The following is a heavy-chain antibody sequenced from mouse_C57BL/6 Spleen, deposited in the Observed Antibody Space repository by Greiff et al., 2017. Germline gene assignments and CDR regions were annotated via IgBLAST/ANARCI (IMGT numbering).Heavy chain of an antibody. Sequence: VQLQQSGVELVKPGASVKISCKASGYAFSSYWLNWVKQRPGKGLEWIGQIYPGDGDTNYNGKFKGEATLTADNTSSTAYMQLSSLTSEDSAVYFCARYEDYWYFDVWGTGTTVTVSA. CDR3: ARYEDYWYFDV. CDR1: GYAFSSYW. CDR2: IYPGDGDT. V-gene: IGHV1-80*01. J-gene: IGHJ1*03. D-gene: IGHD2-10*02.